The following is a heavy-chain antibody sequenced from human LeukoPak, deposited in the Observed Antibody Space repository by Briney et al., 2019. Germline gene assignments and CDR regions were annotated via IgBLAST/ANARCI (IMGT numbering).Heavy chain of an antibody. J-gene: IGHJ4*02. V-gene: IGHV3-23*01. CDR1: GFTFSDYA. Sequence: GGSLRLSCAASGFTFSDYAMTWVRQAPGKGLEWVSVIGGDAVATYYADSVTGRFTISRDNSKNTLHVQMNSLRAEDTAVYFCAGTPVAGSRIFWRFLEYWGQGALVTVSS. CDR2: IGGDAVAT. CDR3: AGTPVAGSRIFWRFLEY. D-gene: IGHD3-9*01.